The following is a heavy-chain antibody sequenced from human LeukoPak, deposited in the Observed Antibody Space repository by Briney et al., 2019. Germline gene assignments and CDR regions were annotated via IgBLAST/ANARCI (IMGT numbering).Heavy chain of an antibody. CDR2: ISGSGIST. CDR3: AKETSSSFDY. CDR1: GFTFNIYA. D-gene: IGHD6-6*01. V-gene: IGHV3-23*01. Sequence: PGGSLRLSCAASGFTFNIYAMNWVRQASGKGLEWVSTISGSGISTYYADSVKGRFTVSRDNSKNTLYLQMNSLRAEDTAVYYCAKETSSSFDYWGQGTLVTVSS. J-gene: IGHJ4*02.